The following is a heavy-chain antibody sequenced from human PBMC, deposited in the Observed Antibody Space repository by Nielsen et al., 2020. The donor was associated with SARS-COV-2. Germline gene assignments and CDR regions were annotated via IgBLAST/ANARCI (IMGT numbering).Heavy chain of an antibody. D-gene: IGHD5-18*01. CDR1: GFTVSSNY. CDR2: IYSGGST. Sequence: GESLKISCAASGFTVSSNYMSWVRQAPGKGLEWVSVIYSGGSTYYADSVKGRFTISRDNSKNTLYLQMNSLRAEDTAVYYCARDRYSYGYGVGFDYWGQGTLVTVSS. J-gene: IGHJ4*02. V-gene: IGHV3-53*01. CDR3: ARDRYSYGYGVGFDY.